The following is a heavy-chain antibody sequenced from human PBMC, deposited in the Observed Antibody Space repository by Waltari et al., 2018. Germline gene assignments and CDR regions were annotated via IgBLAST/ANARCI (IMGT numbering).Heavy chain of an antibody. CDR3: TRGSQGFDP. CDR1: GFAFSSYD. V-gene: IGHV3-13*01. J-gene: IGHJ5*02. Sequence: EVQLVESGGGLVQPGGSLRLSCAASGFAFSSYDMHWVRQATGEGLDWASTIGSAGDTYYPGSVKGRFTSSRENAKNSLHLQMNSLRADDTAVYYCTRGSQGFDPWGQGTLVTVSS. CDR2: IGSAGDT.